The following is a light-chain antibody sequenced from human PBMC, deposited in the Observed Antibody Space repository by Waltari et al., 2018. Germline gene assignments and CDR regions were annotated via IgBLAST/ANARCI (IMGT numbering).Light chain of an antibody. V-gene: IGKV3-20*01. CDR2: DAS. J-gene: IGKJ1*01. CDR1: QSVGKY. Sequence: EIVLTQSPGTLSLSPGERATLSCRASQSVGKYLVWYQQKPGQAPRLLIYDASIRATGIPDRFSGSGSGTDFSLTISSLEPEDSAVYYCQKYVNLPATFGQGTKVEI. CDR3: QKYVNLPAT.